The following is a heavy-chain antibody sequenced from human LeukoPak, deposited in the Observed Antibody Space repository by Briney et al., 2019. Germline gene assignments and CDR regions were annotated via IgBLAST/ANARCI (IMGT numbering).Heavy chain of an antibody. CDR1: GFTFSSYG. CDR3: AKGWLGKFDY. V-gene: IGHV3-30*18. CDR2: ISYDGSNK. J-gene: IGHJ4*02. Sequence: PGGSLRLSCAASGFTFSSYGMHWVRQAPGKGLEGVAVISYDGSNKYYADSVKGRFTISRDNSKNTLYLQMNSLRAEDTAVYYCAKGWLGKFDYWGQGTLVTVSS. D-gene: IGHD5-24*01.